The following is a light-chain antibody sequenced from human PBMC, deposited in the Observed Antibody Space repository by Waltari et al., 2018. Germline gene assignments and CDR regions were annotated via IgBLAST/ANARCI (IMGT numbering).Light chain of an antibody. CDR2: TNT. CDR3: ASWDDSLSGWV. Sequence: QSAPTQPPSTSATTGQRVTISCSGSRSNIGSHHVYWYQQLPGTAPKLFIYTNTQRPPGVPDRFSASKSGTSASLAISGLQLEDEADYYCASWDDSLSGWVFGGGTKVTVL. V-gene: IGLV1-47*01. CDR1: RSNIGSHH. J-gene: IGLJ3*02.